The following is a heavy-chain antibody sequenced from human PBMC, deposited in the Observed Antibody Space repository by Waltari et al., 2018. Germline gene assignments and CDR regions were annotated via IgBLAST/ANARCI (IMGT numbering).Heavy chain of an antibody. CDR1: GGSFSGYY. CDR2: INHSGST. CDR3: ARVSRYYYDSSGYS. D-gene: IGHD3-22*01. V-gene: IGHV4-34*01. J-gene: IGHJ4*02. Sequence: QVQLQQWGAELLKPSETLSLTCAVYGGSFSGYYWSWIRQPPGKGLEWIGEINHSGSTNYNPSLKSRVTISVDTSKNQFSLKLSSVTAADTAVYYCARVSRYYYDSSGYSWGQGTLVTVSS.